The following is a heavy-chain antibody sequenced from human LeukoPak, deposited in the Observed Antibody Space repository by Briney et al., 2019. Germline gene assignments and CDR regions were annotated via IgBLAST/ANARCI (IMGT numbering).Heavy chain of an antibody. Sequence: GSLLLSCAASGFTFSTYDMNWGRRAPGKGLGWVSVIVGNGGGIHYADSVKRRFTISRDNYKSTLYLQMNSLIAEDTAVYYCAKDRIPDGKYSIDFWGQGTLVTVSS. J-gene: IGHJ4*02. CDR1: GFTFSTYD. CDR3: AKDRIPDGKYSIDF. D-gene: IGHD5-24*01. V-gene: IGHV3-23*01. CDR2: IVGNGGGI.